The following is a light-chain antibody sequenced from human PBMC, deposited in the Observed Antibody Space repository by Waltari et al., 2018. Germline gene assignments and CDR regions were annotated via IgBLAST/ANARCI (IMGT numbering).Light chain of an antibody. CDR1: TSDVDVFKS. V-gene: IGLV2-11*01. CDR2: DVT. CDR3: CAFEGTNMLAF. J-gene: IGLJ2*01. Sequence: QSALTQPPPVSASPGQSVTISCTGATSDVDVFKSVSWYQHPPGKAPNLIIFDVTQRPSGVPDRFSGSKSDTTASLTVSGIQAADEADYYCCAFEGTNMLAFFGGGTRLTVL.